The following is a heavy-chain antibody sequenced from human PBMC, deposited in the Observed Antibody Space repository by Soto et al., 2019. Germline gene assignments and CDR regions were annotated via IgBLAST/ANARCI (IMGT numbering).Heavy chain of an antibody. CDR2: IKQDGSQK. J-gene: IGHJ4*02. CDR3: AKNGLPYGSSCLDH. D-gene: IGHD2-15*01. V-gene: IGHV3-7*03. CDR1: GFMFSTYR. Sequence: EVQLVESGGGLVQPGGSLRLSCAASGFMFSTYRMTWVRQAPGKGLEWVANIKQDGSQKYYVDSVKGRFSVSRDNAENSLHLQISSLRVDDTAVYYCAKNGLPYGSSCLDHWGQGTLVTVSS.